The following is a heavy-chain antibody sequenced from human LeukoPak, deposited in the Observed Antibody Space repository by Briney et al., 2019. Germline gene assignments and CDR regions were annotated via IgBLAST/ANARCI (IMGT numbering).Heavy chain of an antibody. V-gene: IGHV4-59*01. J-gene: IGHJ4*02. Sequence: PSETLSLTCTVSGGSISGYYWSWVRQPPGKGLEWIGYIYYSGSTNYNPSLKSRVTMSVDTSKNQFSLKLHSVTAADTAVYYCASLRYGSGSQGALDYGSDYWGQGTLVTVSS. CDR1: GGSISGYY. D-gene: IGHD3-10*01. CDR2: IYYSGST. CDR3: ASLRYGSGSQGALDYGSDY.